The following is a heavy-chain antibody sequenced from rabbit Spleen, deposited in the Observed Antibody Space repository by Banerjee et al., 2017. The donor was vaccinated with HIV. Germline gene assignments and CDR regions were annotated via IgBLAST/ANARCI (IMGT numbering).Heavy chain of an antibody. D-gene: IGHD8-1*01. CDR1: GFSFSSSYY. Sequence: QSLEESGGDLVKPGASLTLTCTASGFSFSSSYYMCWVRQAPGKGLEWIACIYTGSSGSTYYASWAKGRFTCSKTSSTTVTLQITSLTAADTATYFCARDSGTSFSSYGMDLWGPGTLVTVS. CDR3: ARDSGTSFSSYGMDL. CDR2: IYTGSSGST. V-gene: IGHV1S40*01. J-gene: IGHJ6*01.